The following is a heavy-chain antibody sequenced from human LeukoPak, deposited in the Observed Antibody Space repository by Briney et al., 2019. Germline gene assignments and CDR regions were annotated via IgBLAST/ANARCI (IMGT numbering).Heavy chain of an antibody. CDR1: GYTFTSYY. D-gene: IGHD1-1*01. V-gene: IGHV1-69-2*01. CDR2: VDPEDGET. CDR3: ATGSGWNPNFFDP. J-gene: IGHJ5*02. Sequence: ASVKVSCKASGYTFTSYYMHWVQQAPGKGLEWMGRVDPEDGETIYAEKFQGRVTITADTSTDTAYMELSSLRSEDTAVYYCATGSGWNPNFFDPWGQGTLVTVSS.